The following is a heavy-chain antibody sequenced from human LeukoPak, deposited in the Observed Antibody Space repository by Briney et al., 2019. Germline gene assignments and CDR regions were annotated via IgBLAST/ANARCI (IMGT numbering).Heavy chain of an antibody. V-gene: IGHV3-11*06. J-gene: IGHJ4*02. CDR2: ISGSSGYT. D-gene: IGHD4-17*01. Sequence: GGSLRLSCAASGFTFSDYYMSWIRQAPGKGLEWVSYISGSSGYTIYADSVKGRFTISRDNAKNSLYLQMNSLRAEDTAVYYCARVTLYAESALDYWGQGTLVTVSS. CDR1: GFTFSDYY. CDR3: ARVTLYAESALDY.